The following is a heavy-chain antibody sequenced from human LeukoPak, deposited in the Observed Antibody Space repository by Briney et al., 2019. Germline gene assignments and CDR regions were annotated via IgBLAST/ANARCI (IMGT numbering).Heavy chain of an antibody. CDR3: AREGYYGSGSYPGHRWFDP. J-gene: IGHJ5*02. Sequence: SETLSLTCTVSGGSISSSSYYWGWIRQPPGKGLEWIGSIYYSGSTYYNPSLKSRVTISVDTSKNQFSLKLSSVTAADTAVYYCAREGYYGSGSYPGHRWFDPWGQGTLVTVSS. CDR1: GGSISSSSYY. V-gene: IGHV4-39*07. D-gene: IGHD3-10*01. CDR2: IYYSGST.